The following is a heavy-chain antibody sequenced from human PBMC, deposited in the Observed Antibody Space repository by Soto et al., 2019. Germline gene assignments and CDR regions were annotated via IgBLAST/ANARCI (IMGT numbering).Heavy chain of an antibody. J-gene: IGHJ4*02. CDR3: ATSYGDYVYFDY. V-gene: IGHV4-61*08. CDR2: IYYSGST. CDR1: GGSISSGGYY. D-gene: IGHD4-17*01. Sequence: PSETLSLTCTVSGGSISSGGYYWSWIRQHPGKGLEWIGYIYYSGSTNYNPSLKSRVTISVDTSKNQFSLKLSSVTAADTAVYYCATSYGDYVYFDYWGQGTLVTVSS.